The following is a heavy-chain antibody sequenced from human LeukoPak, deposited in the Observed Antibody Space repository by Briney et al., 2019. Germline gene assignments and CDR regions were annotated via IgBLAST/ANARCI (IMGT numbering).Heavy chain of an antibody. Sequence: GGSLRLSCAASGFTFSSYAMGWVRQAPGKGLEWVSAISGNGGSIYYADSVKGHFTILRDNSKNRLYLQMNSLRADASAVYYCAKGKTFYDFWSGYEYWGQGTLVTVSS. J-gene: IGHJ4*02. V-gene: IGHV3-23*01. CDR1: GFTFSSYA. CDR2: ISGNGGSI. D-gene: IGHD3-3*01. CDR3: AKGKTFYDFWSGYEY.